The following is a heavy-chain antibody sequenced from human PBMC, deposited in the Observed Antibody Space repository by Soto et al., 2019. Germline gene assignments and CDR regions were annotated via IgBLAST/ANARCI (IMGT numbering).Heavy chain of an antibody. CDR2: INHSGST. D-gene: IGHD3-10*01. V-gene: IGHV4-34*01. J-gene: IGHJ5*02. CDR1: SGSVNGSD. CDR3: AKTTYYYGSGSYYRWFDP. Sequence: TPSLTCAFHSGSVNGSDWGGIRQHPGKGLEWIGQINHSGSTNYNPSLKMRVTISVDTSKNYFSLNLSSLTAADTAVFYCAKTTYYYGSGSYYRWFDPWGLGTLVTVPQ.